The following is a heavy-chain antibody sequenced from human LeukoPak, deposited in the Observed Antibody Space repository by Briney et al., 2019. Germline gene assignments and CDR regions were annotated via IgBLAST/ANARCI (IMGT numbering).Heavy chain of an antibody. Sequence: SESLSLTCTVSGGSISGYYWNWIRQPAGKGLEWIGRVYTSGSSTYNPSLKSRVTISLDKSKNQFSLKLSSVTAADTAVYYCARADFWSGYYNYWGQGTLVTVSS. J-gene: IGHJ4*02. D-gene: IGHD3-3*01. CDR1: GGSISGYY. CDR3: ARADFWSGYYNY. V-gene: IGHV4-4*07. CDR2: VYTSGSS.